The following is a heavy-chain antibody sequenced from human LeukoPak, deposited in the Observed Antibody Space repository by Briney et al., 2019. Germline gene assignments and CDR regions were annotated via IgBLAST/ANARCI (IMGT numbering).Heavy chain of an antibody. V-gene: IGHV3-23*01. J-gene: IGHJ4*02. D-gene: IGHD2-8*01. CDR1: GFTFSNFA. CDR3: ARSSCPNNRCTYYLDY. CDR2: ISRSGETT. Sequence: PGGSLRLSCAASGFTFSNFAMRWVRQAPGKGLEWVSAISRSGETTVYGDSMRGRFTMSRDNSKNTLYLQMNSLGAEDTAVYYCARSSCPNNRCTYYLDYWGQGTLVTVSS.